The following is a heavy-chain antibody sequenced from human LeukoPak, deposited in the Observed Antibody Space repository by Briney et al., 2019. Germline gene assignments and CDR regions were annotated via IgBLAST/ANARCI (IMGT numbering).Heavy chain of an antibody. CDR2: IYYDGSS. D-gene: IGHD3-22*01. CDR3: ATDSGGSSVLYLYYYGVDV. J-gene: IGHJ6*02. Sequence: SQTLSLTCTVSGVSVSSGYYYWSWIRPRPGQGLESIRYIYYDGSSNYLRSLNSRVTISVDTSKNQFSLKLSSVTAADTAVYYCATDSGGSSVLYLYYYGVDVWGQGTTVTVSS. V-gene: IGHV4-61*01. CDR1: GVSVSSGYYY.